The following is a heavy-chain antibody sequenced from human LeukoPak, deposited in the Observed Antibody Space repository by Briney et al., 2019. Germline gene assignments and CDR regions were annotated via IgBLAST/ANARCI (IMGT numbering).Heavy chain of an antibody. CDR3: ARGSSTRVYYYYYMDV. V-gene: IGHV1-2*02. CDR1: GYTFTRYY. Sequence: ASVKVSCKASGYTFTRYYMHWVRQAPGQGLEWMGWINPYSGGTNYEQKFQGRVTMTRDTSISTAYMEVSRVRSDDTAMYYCARGSSTRVYYYYYMDVWGKGTTVTVSS. D-gene: IGHD6-6*01. J-gene: IGHJ6*03. CDR2: INPYSGGT.